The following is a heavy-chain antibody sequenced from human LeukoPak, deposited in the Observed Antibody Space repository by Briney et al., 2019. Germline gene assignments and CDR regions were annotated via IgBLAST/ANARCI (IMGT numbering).Heavy chain of an antibody. CDR1: GSTFSSYA. J-gene: IGHJ4*02. D-gene: IGHD2-8*01. CDR3: VCYGIAPPY. CDR2: ISGSGDST. V-gene: IGHV3-23*01. Sequence: GGSLRLSCAASGSTFSSYAMSWVRQAPGKGLEWVSAISGSGDSTYYAVSVKGRFTISRDNAKNTLYLQMNTLRVEDTAVYYCVCYGIAPPYWGQGTLVTVSS.